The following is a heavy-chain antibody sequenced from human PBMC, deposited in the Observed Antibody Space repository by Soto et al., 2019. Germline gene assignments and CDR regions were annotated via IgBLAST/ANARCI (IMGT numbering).Heavy chain of an antibody. V-gene: IGHV3-30-3*01. CDR1: GFTFSSYA. CDR3: ARDPPIVVVVAATPYFDS. J-gene: IGHJ4*02. D-gene: IGHD2-15*01. CDR2: ISYDGSNK. Sequence: QVQLVESGGGVVQPGRSLRLSCAASGFTFSSYAMHWVRQAPGKGLEWVAVISYDGSNKYYADSVKGRFTISRDNSKNPLYLQMNSLRASDTAVYYCARDPPIVVVVAATPYFDSWGQGTLVTVSS.